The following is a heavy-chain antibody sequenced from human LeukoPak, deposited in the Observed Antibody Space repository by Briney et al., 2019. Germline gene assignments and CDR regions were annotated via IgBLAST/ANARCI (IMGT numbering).Heavy chain of an antibody. D-gene: IGHD3-22*01. V-gene: IGHV1-8*02. CDR1: GGTFSSYA. CDR2: MNPNSGNT. J-gene: IGHJ6*03. CDR3: ARGYYDSSGYWGYYYYMDV. Sequence: ASVKVSCKASGGTFSSYAISWVRQAPGQGLEWMGWMNPNSGNTGYAQKFQGRVTMTRDTSISTAYMELSSLRSEDTAVYYCARGYYDSSGYWGYYYYMDVWGKGTTVTISS.